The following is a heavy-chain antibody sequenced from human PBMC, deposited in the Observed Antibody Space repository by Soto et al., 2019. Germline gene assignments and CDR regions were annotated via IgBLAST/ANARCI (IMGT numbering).Heavy chain of an antibody. CDR1: GYTFTSYG. D-gene: IGHD6-19*01. J-gene: IGHJ4*02. CDR2: ISAYNGNT. CDR3: ARTRGWYPYYFDY. Sequence: QVQLVQSGAEVKKPGASVKVSCKASGYTFTSYGISWVRQAPGQGLEWMGWISAYNGNTNYAQKLQGRVTMTTDTSTSTAYRELRSLRCDDTAVSYCARTRGWYPYYFDYWGQGTLLTVSS. V-gene: IGHV1-18*01.